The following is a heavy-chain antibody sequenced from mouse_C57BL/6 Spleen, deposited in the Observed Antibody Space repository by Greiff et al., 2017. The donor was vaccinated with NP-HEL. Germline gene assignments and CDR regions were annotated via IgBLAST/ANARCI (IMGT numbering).Heavy chain of an antibody. D-gene: IGHD2-4*01. CDR2: INPNNGGT. J-gene: IGHJ3*01. CDR1: GYTFTDYN. CDR3: ANYDYDFTWFAY. Sequence: EVQLQESGPELVKPGASVKMSCKASGYTFTDYNMHWVKQSHGKSLEWIGYINPNNGGTSYNQKFKGKATLTVNKSSSTAYMELRSLTSEDSAVYYCANYDYDFTWFAYWGQGTLVTVSA. V-gene: IGHV1-22*01.